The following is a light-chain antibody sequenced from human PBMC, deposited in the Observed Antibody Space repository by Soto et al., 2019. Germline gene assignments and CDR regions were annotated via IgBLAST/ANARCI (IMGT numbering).Light chain of an antibody. V-gene: IGKV4-1*01. CDR1: QSVLYSSNNKNY. CDR3: QQYYTTPWT. CDR2: WAS. Sequence: DIVMTQSPDSLAVSLGERATINCKSSQSVLYSSNNKNYLAWYQQIPGQPPKALIYWASTRESGVPDRFSGSGSGTDFTLTISSLQAKDVAVYYCQQYYTTPWTFGQGTKVEIK. J-gene: IGKJ1*01.